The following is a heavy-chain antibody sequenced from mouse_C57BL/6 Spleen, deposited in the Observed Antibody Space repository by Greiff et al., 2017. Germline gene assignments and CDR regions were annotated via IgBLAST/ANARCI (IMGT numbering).Heavy chain of an antibody. J-gene: IGHJ2*01. D-gene: IGHD1-1*01. V-gene: IGHV1-53*01. CDR2: INPRNGGT. CDR3: ARWGTTVPLDY. Sequence: VQLQQSGTELVKPGASVKLSCKASGYTFTSYWMHWVKQRPGQGLEWIGNINPRNGGTNYNEKFKSKATLTVDKSSSTAYMQLSSLTSEYAAVYYCARWGTTVPLDYWGQGTTLTVSS. CDR1: GYTFTSYW.